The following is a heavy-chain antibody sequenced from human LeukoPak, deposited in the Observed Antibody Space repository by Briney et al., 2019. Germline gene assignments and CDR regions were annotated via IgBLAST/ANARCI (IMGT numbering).Heavy chain of an antibody. CDR2: ISGSGGST. J-gene: IGHJ4*02. Sequence: PGGSLRLSCAASGFTFSSYAMSWVRQAPGKGLEWVSAISGSGGSTYYADSVKGRFTISRDNSKNTLYLQMNSLRAEDTAVYYCAREGYSYGRNNVDYWGQGTLVTVSS. CDR1: GFTFSSYA. D-gene: IGHD5-18*01. V-gene: IGHV3-23*01. CDR3: AREGYSYGRNNVDY.